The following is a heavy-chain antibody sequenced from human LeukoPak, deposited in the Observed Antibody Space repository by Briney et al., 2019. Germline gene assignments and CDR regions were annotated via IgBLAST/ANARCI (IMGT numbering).Heavy chain of an antibody. Sequence: PSETLSLTCTASGGSINSYYWSWIRQPPGKGLEWIGYIYSPGTTNYNPSPKSRVTISIDTSKNQYSLKLNSVTAADTAAYYCARVRLGDSYGLLDCWGQGTLVTVSS. D-gene: IGHD5-18*01. CDR3: ARVRLGDSYGLLDC. J-gene: IGHJ4*02. CDR2: IYSPGTT. CDR1: GGSINSYY. V-gene: IGHV4-59*01.